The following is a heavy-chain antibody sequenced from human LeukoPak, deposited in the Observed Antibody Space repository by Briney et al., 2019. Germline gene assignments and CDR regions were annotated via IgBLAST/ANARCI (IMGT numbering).Heavy chain of an antibody. CDR1: GGTFSSYA. D-gene: IGHD1-26*01. J-gene: IGHJ4*02. Sequence: ASVKVSCKASGGTFSSYAISWVRQAPGQGLEWMGGIIPIFGTANYAQKFQGRVTITADKSTSTAYMELSSLRPEDTAVYYCARSLVGATVNFDYWGQGTLVTVSS. CDR2: IIPIFGTA. CDR3: ARSLVGATVNFDY. V-gene: IGHV1-69*06.